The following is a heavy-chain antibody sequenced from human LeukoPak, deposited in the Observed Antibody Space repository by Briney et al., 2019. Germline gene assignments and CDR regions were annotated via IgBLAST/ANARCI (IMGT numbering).Heavy chain of an antibody. Sequence: GGSLRLSCAASGFTFTTYAINWVRQAPGKGLEWVTGISGDGDKAFYAHSVKGRFTISTDNSKNTVSLQMTSLRAEDTALYYCAKDLALAGTGGGFDVWGQGTGVAVSS. CDR3: AKDLALAGTGGGFDV. D-gene: IGHD6-19*01. CDR2: ISGDGDKA. J-gene: IGHJ3*01. CDR1: GFTFTTYA. V-gene: IGHV3-23*01.